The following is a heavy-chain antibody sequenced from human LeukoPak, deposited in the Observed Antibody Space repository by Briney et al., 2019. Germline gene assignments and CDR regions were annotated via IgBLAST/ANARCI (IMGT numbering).Heavy chain of an antibody. Sequence: GGSLRPSCAASGFTFSSYEMNWVRQAPGKGLEWVSYISSSGSTIYYADSVKGRFTISRDNAKNSLYLQMNSLRAEDTAVYYCARYPSGGYYFDYWGQGTLVTVSS. CDR2: ISSSGSTI. J-gene: IGHJ4*02. CDR3: ARYPSGGYYFDY. D-gene: IGHD2-8*02. CDR1: GFTFSSYE. V-gene: IGHV3-48*03.